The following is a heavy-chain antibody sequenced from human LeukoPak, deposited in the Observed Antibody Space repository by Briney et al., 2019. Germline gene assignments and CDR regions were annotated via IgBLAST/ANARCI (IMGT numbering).Heavy chain of an antibody. Sequence: ASVKVSCKASGYTFTSYYMHWVRQAPGQGLEWMGIINPSGGSTSYAQKFQGRVTMTRDTSTSTVYMELSSLRSEDTAVYYCARGAAAGTGGYYYMDVWGKGTTVTVSS. D-gene: IGHD6-13*01. CDR1: GYTFTSYY. J-gene: IGHJ6*03. V-gene: IGHV1-46*01. CDR3: ARGAAAGTGGYYYMDV. CDR2: INPSGGST.